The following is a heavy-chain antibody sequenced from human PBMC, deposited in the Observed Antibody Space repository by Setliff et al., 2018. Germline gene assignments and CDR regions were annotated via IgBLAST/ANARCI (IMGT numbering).Heavy chain of an antibody. CDR1: GYTFTSYA. V-gene: IGHV1-3*03. D-gene: IGHD2-15*01. CDR2: INAGNGNT. CDR3: ARSGGSNWQTKLDY. J-gene: IGHJ4*02. Sequence: GASVKVSCKASGYTFTSYAIHWVRQAPGQRLEWMGWINAGNGNTKYSQEFQDRVTITRDTPASIAFMELSSLRSEDMAVYYCARSGGSNWQTKLDYWGQGTLVTVSS.